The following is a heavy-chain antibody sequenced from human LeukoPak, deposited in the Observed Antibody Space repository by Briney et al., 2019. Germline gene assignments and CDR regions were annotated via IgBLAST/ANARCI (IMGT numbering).Heavy chain of an antibody. CDR1: GLTFRNYG. J-gene: IGHJ4*02. CDR2: IWYDGSNK. D-gene: IGHD4-17*01. CDR3: ARDRDYAFDY. Sequence: PGKSLRLSCAASGLTFRNYGMHWVRQAPGKGLEWVAVIWYDGSNKYYADSVKGRFTISRDNSKDTLYLQMDSLRAEDTAVYYCARDRDYAFDYWGQGTLVTVSS. V-gene: IGHV3-33*01.